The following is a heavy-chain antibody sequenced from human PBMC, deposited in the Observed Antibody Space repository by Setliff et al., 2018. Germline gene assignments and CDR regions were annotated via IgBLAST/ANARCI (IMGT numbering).Heavy chain of an antibody. Sequence: GGSLRLSCTASGFTFSNYWMHCVRQAPGKGLIWVSRITRDGSETSYADSVKGRFTVSRDNAKNTLYLQMNSLRADDTAVYYCARETAVAGQYYFDYCGQGTLVTVSS. D-gene: IGHD6-19*01. CDR3: ARETAVAGQYYFDY. CDR1: GFTFSNYW. V-gene: IGHV3-74*01. J-gene: IGHJ4*02. CDR2: ITRDGSET.